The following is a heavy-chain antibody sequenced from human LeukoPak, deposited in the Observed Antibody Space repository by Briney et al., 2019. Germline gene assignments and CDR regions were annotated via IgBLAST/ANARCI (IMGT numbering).Heavy chain of an antibody. Sequence: ASVKVSCKASGGTFSSYAISWVRQAPGQGLEWMGGIIPIFGTANYAQKLQGRVTMTTDTSTSTAYMELRSLRSDDTAVYYCARRSGSGDYVVWFDPWGQGTLVTVSS. J-gene: IGHJ5*02. D-gene: IGHD4-17*01. V-gene: IGHV1-69*05. CDR2: IIPIFGTA. CDR1: GGTFSSYA. CDR3: ARRSGSGDYVVWFDP.